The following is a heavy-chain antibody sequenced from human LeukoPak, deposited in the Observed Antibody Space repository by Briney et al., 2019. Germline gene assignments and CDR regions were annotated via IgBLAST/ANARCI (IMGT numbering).Heavy chain of an antibody. CDR2: VVGNGGTT. V-gene: IGHV3-64*02. D-gene: IGHD2-21*01. CDR1: GFTFTTYT. CDR3: ARERAYYYFDY. J-gene: IGHJ4*02. Sequence: GGSLRLSCAASGFTFTTYTIHWIRQAPGKGLEYVSAVVGNGGTTYYADSVKGRFTISRDNSKNTVYLQMGSLRAEDTVVYYCARERAYYYFDYWGQGAQVTVSS.